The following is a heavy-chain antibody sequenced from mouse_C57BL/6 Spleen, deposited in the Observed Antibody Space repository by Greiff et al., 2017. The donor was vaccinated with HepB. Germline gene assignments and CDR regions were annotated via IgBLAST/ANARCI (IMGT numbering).Heavy chain of an antibody. CDR1: GFTFSSYT. CDR2: ISGGGGNT. CDR3: ARITTVVAPFDY. D-gene: IGHD1-1*01. V-gene: IGHV5-9*01. Sequence: EVQLVESGGGLVKPGGSLKLSCAASGFTFSSYTMSWVRQTPEKRLEWVATISGGGGNTYYPDSVKGRFTISRDNAKNTLYLQMSSLRSEDTALYYCARITTVVAPFDYWGQGTTLTVSS. J-gene: IGHJ2*01.